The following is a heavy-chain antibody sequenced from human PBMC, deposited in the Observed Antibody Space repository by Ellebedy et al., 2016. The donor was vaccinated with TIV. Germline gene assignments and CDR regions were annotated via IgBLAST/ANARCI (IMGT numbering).Heavy chain of an antibody. J-gene: IGHJ5*02. V-gene: IGHV2-70*19. CDR2: IDWDDNK. D-gene: IGHD4-17*01. CDR1: GFSLSASGMC. CDR3: ARTDYGDYVGWFDP. Sequence: SGPTLVKPTQTLTLTCTFSGFSLSASGMCVSWVRHPPGKALEWLARIDWDDNKHYKTFLKTRLTISKDTSKNQVVLTMTNMDPVDTATYYCARTDYGDYVGWFDPWGQGTLVTVSS.